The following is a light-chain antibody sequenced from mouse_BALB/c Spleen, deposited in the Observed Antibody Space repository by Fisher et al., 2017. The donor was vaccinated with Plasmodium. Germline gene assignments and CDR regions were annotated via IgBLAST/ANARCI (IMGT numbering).Light chain of an antibody. CDR1: QSISNY. Sequence: DIVITQSPATLSVTPGDRVSLSCRASQSISNYLHWYQQKSHESPRLLINYGSQSISGLPSRFSGRGSGTDFTLIINSVETEDFGMYFCQHSNSWPLTFGAGTKLELK. CDR3: QHSNSWPLT. J-gene: IGKJ5*01. CDR2: YGS. V-gene: IGKV5-45*01.